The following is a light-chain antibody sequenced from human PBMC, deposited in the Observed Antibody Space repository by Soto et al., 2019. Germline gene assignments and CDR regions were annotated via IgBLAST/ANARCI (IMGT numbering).Light chain of an antibody. CDR1: QSVTRN. V-gene: IGKV3-15*01. CDR3: QQYHDWPPIT. J-gene: IGKJ5*01. CDR2: HAS. Sequence: EIVLTQSPVILSVSPGGSVTLSCRASQSVTRNLAWHQQVPGQAPRLLVYHASVRATGIPARFSGSGSGTEFSLTISNLQSEDFAIYFCQQYHDWPPITFGQGTRLEIK.